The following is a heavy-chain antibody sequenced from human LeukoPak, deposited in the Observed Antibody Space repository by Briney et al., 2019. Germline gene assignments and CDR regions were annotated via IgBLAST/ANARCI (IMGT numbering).Heavy chain of an antibody. D-gene: IGHD2-15*01. J-gene: IGHJ6*03. CDR3: ARDELGIGGGSSQSGYYMDV. CDR2: ISSRSNYI. V-gene: IGHV3-21*01. CDR1: GFTFNTYS. Sequence: PGGSLRLSCAASGFTFNTYSMNWFRQAPGKGLEWVASISSRSNYINYAESVKGRFTISRDNAQNSLYLQMNSLRAEDTAVFYCARDELGIGGGSSQSGYYMDVWGKGTTVIVSS.